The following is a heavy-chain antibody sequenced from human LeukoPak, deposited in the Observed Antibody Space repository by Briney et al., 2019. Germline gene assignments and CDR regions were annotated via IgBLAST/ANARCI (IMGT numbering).Heavy chain of an antibody. Sequence: PGGSLRLSCAASGFTFSSYGMHWVRQAPGKGLEWVAVISYDGSNKYYADSVKGRFTISRDNSKNTLYLQMNSLRSDDTAVYYCARDYYGDYRTGRVRPYYFDHWGQGTLVTVSS. V-gene: IGHV3-30*03. CDR1: GFTFSSYG. CDR3: ARDYYGDYRTGRVRPYYFDH. D-gene: IGHD4-17*01. CDR2: ISYDGSNK. J-gene: IGHJ4*02.